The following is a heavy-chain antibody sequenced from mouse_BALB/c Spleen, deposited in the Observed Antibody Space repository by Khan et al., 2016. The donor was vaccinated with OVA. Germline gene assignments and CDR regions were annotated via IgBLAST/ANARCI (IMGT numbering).Heavy chain of an antibody. CDR1: GFSLTGYG. Sequence: QVQLKESGPGLVAPSQSLSITCTVSGFSLTGYGVNWVRQPPGKGLEWLGMIWGDGSTDYNSALKSRLSISKDNSTSQVFLKMNSLQTDDTARYYCAREIYYDYAYYYAMDYWGQGTSVTVSS. V-gene: IGHV2-6-7*01. J-gene: IGHJ4*01. CDR2: IWGDGST. D-gene: IGHD2-4*01. CDR3: AREIYYDYAYYYAMDY.